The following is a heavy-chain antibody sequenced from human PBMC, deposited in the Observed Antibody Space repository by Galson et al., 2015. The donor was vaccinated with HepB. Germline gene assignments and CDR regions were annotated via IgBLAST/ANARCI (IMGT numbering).Heavy chain of an antibody. D-gene: IGHD6-19*01. CDR1: GGSFSGYY. V-gene: IGHV4-34*01. J-gene: IGHJ6*02. CDR2: INYSGST. CDR3: ARVSSGWLFPYYYYIMDV. Sequence: TLSLTCDVYGGSFSGYYWSWIRQPPGKGLEWIGEINYSGSTTYNPSLKSRATISLDTPKNQFSLKLSSVTAADTAVYFCARVSSGWLFPYYYYIMDVWGQGTTVTVSS.